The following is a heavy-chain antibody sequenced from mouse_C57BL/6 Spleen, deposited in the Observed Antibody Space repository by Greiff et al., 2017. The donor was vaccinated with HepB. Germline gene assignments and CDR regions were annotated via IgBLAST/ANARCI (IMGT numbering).Heavy chain of an antibody. CDR1: GYTFTDYY. V-gene: IGHV1-76*01. Sequence: QVQLQQSGAELVRPGASVKLSCKASGYTFTDYYINWVKQRPGQGLEWIARIYPGSGNTYYNEKFKGKATLTAEKSSSTAYMQLSSLTSEDSAVYFCASYDYDENYFDYWGQGTTLTVSS. D-gene: IGHD2-4*01. CDR3: ASYDYDENYFDY. J-gene: IGHJ2*01. CDR2: IYPGSGNT.